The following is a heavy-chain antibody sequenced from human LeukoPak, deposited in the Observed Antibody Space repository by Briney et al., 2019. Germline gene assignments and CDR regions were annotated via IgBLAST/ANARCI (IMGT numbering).Heavy chain of an antibody. Sequence: PGRSMRLSCAASGFTFSSYGMHWVREAPGKGLEWVAVISYDGSNKYYADSVKGRFTISRDNSKNTVYLQMNSLRVEDAAVYYCSKDLTSDFGGDLDPWGQGTLVTVSS. V-gene: IGHV3-30*18. CDR1: GFTFSSYG. D-gene: IGHD3-10*01. CDR3: SKDLTSDFGGDLDP. CDR2: ISYDGSNK. J-gene: IGHJ5*02.